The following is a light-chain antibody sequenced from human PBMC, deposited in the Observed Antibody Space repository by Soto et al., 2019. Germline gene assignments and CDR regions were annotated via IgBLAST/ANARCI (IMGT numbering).Light chain of an antibody. V-gene: IGLV2-14*03. J-gene: IGLJ1*01. Sequence: QSALTQPASVSGSPGQSITISCTGTSSDIGGYYYVSWYQHHPGKAPKLLIYHVTNRPSGVSNRFSGSKSGNTASLTISGLQADDEADYYCTSYSSSDIFYVFGTGTKLTVL. CDR3: TSYSSSDIFYV. CDR2: HVT. CDR1: SSDIGGYYY.